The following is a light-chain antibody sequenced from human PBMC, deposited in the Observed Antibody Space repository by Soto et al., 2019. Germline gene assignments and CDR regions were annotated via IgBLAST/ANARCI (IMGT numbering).Light chain of an antibody. J-gene: IGLJ2*01. CDR2: DVS. Sequence: QSVVTQPASVSGSPGQSITLSCTGTSSDVGGYNYVSWYQQHPGKAPKLMIYDVSNRPSGVSNRFSGSKSGNTASLTISGLQAEDEADYYCSAYTSSSTPVFGGGTKVTV. V-gene: IGLV2-14*01. CDR1: SSDVGGYNY. CDR3: SAYTSSSTPV.